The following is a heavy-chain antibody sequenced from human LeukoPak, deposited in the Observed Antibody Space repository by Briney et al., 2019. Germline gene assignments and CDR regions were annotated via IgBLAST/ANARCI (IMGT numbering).Heavy chain of an antibody. V-gene: IGHV4-61*01. Sequence: PSETLSLTCTASGGSVSSGSYYWSWIRQPPGKGLEWIGYIYYSGSTNYNPSLKSRVTISVDTSKNQFSLKLSSVTAADTAVYYCARAPRYYDILTGYQTPFDYWGQGTLVTVSS. CDR1: GGSVSSGSYY. D-gene: IGHD3-9*01. J-gene: IGHJ4*02. CDR3: ARAPRYYDILTGYQTPFDY. CDR2: IYYSGST.